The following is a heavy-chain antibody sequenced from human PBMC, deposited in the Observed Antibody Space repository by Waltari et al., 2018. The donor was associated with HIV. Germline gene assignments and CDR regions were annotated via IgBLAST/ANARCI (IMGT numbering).Heavy chain of an antibody. CDR1: GFNFRSYW. CDR3: TRDLSTYGHEFDY. CDR2: ISTDGSDT. Sequence: EVQLVESGGDLVQPGGSLRLSGAASGFNFRSYWMHWIRQIPGKGLVWVSHISTDGSDTSYLESVKGRFTISRDNAKNTLYLQMNSLRVEDTAIYYCTRDLSTYGHEFDYWGQGTLVTVAS. V-gene: IGHV3-74*01. D-gene: IGHD3-16*01. J-gene: IGHJ4*02.